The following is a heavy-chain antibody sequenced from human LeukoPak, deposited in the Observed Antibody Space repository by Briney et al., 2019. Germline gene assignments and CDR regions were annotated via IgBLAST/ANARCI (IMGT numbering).Heavy chain of an antibody. CDR1: GFTFNSYY. J-gene: IGHJ4*02. CDR3: AGGRGWLVEY. D-gene: IGHD6-19*01. V-gene: IGHV3-7*05. Sequence: PGGSLRLSRAASGFTFNSYYMAGLGQAPRKGLEWVANIKQDGSEKYYVDSVKGRFTISRDNAKNSLFLQLNSLRVEDTAVYYCAGGRGWLVEYWGQGTLVTVSS. CDR2: IKQDGSEK.